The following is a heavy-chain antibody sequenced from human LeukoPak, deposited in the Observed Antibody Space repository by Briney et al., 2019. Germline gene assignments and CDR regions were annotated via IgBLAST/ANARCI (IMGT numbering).Heavy chain of an antibody. J-gene: IGHJ6*02. CDR2: IYTSGST. V-gene: IGHV4-61*02. D-gene: IGHD3-10*01. Sequence: PSETLSLTCTVSGGSISSGSYYWSWIRQPAGKGPEWIGRIYTSGSTNYNPSLKSRVTISVDTSKNQFSLKLSSVTAADTAVYYCASGVRGVIPFYYYGMDVWGQGTTVTVSS. CDR1: GGSISSGSYY. CDR3: ASGVRGVIPFYYYGMDV.